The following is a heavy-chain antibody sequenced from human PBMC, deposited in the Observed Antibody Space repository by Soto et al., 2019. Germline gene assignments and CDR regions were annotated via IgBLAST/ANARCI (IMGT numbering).Heavy chain of an antibody. CDR2: IDGSGGIT. J-gene: IGHJ5*02. D-gene: IGHD3-10*01. Sequence: EFQLLQSGGGLVQPGGSLTLSCAASGFTFGTTDMSWVRQAPGEGLEWVSTIDGSGGITYYADSVKGRFTISRDNSRNTVYLQRNSLRGDDMALYYCWKNSGWFNTWGQGALVTVSS. CDR3: WKNSGWFNT. V-gene: IGHV3-23*01. CDR1: GFTFGTTD.